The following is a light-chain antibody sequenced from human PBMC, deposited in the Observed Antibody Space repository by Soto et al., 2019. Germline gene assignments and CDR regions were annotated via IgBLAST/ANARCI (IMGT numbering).Light chain of an antibody. CDR1: QTISSW. Sequence: DIQMTHSPSTLSGSVGDRVTITCRASQTISSWLAWYQQKPGKAPKLLIYKASTLKSGVPSRFSGSGSGTEFTLTISSLQPDDFATYYCQHYNSYSAAFGQGTKVDIK. J-gene: IGKJ1*01. CDR2: KAS. V-gene: IGKV1-5*03. CDR3: QHYNSYSAA.